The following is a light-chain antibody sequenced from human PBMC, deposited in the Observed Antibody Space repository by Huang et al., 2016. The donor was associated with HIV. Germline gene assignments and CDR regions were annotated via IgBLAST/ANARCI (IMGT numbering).Light chain of an antibody. CDR2: EAS. V-gene: IGKV1-39*01. CDR1: ESIRNH. J-gene: IGKJ4*01. CDR3: QQSYFTPLT. Sequence: DIQMTQSPSSLSASVGDRVTITCRASESIRNHLNWYQQKPGKAPNLLIYEASTLQSGVPSRFSGGGSGTDFTLTISNLQPEDFATYFCQQSYFTPLTFGGGTNLET.